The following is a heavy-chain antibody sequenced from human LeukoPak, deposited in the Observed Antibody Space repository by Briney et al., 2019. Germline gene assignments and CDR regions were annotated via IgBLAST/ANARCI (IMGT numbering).Heavy chain of an antibody. CDR1: GGPFSGYY. Sequence: SETLSLTCALYGGPFSGYYWTWIRQPPGKGLEWIGEIDHSGSTNYNPSLKSRVTISGDTSKNHFSLRLSSLTAADSAVYYCARGQAKEYFDTSGYYWRQGTLVTVSS. D-gene: IGHD3-22*01. J-gene: IGHJ4*02. CDR2: IDHSGST. V-gene: IGHV4-34*01. CDR3: ARGQAKEYFDTSGYY.